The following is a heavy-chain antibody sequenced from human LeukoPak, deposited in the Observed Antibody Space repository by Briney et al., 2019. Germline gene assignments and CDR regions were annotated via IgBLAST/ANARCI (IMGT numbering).Heavy chain of an antibody. CDR1: RFTFSNYG. Sequence: PGGSLRLSCAASRFTFSNYGVNWVRQAPGKGLEWVSYINSRSSTIYYAESVRGRFTISRDNAKNSLYLQMNSLKAEDTAIYYCAREVGTPQAFDIWGQGTMVTVSS. CDR3: AREVGTPQAFDI. D-gene: IGHD1-26*01. CDR2: INSRSSTI. J-gene: IGHJ3*02. V-gene: IGHV3-48*01.